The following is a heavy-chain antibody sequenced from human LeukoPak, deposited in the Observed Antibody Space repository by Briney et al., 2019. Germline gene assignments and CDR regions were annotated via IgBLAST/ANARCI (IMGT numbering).Heavy chain of an antibody. J-gene: IGHJ4*02. CDR1: GFTVSTCN. CDR3: ARHGPTVTPSIPFDF. V-gene: IGHV3-48*01. D-gene: IGHD4-17*01. Sequence: PGGSLRLSCAASGFTVSTCNMNWVRQAPGEGLEWVSYISSGGRPIYYADSVKGRFTISRDNAKNSLYLQMSSLRVEDTAIYYCARHGPTVTPSIPFDFWGQGTLVTVSS. CDR2: ISSGGRPI.